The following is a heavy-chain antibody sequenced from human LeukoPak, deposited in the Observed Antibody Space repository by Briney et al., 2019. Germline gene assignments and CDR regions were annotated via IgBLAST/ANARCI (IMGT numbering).Heavy chain of an antibody. CDR3: AKDYDDAFDM. V-gene: IGHV3-30*18. CDR2: ISYDGRNK. J-gene: IGHJ3*02. CDR1: GFTFSSYD. Sequence: GRSLRLSCAASGFTFSSYDMHWVRQAPGKGLEWAAVISYDGRNKYYPDSVKGRFTISRDNSKNTLYLQMNSLRAEDTAVYYCAKDYDDAFDMWGQGTMVTVSS. D-gene: IGHD5-12*01.